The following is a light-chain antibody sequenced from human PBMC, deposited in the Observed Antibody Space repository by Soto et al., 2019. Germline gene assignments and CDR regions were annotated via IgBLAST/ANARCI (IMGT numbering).Light chain of an antibody. V-gene: IGKV3-20*01. J-gene: IGKJ1*01. CDR2: GAS. Sequence: IVLTQSPGTLSLSPGERATLSCRASQSVSSSYLAWYQQKPGQAPRLLIYGASSRATGIPDRFSGSGSGTDFTLTISRLEPEDFEVYYCQQYGSSLRTFGQGTKVDI. CDR1: QSVSSSY. CDR3: QQYGSSLRT.